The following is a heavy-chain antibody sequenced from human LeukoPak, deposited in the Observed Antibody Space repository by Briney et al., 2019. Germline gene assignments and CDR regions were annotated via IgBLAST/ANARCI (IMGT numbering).Heavy chain of an antibody. CDR3: ARDISDAAAGRMEHDY. CDR1: GASISSSTYY. J-gene: IGHJ4*02. CDR2: TYYSSST. Sequence: SETLSLTCTVSGASISSSTYYWGWLRQPPGGGPEWIGYTYYSSSTYYDSSLKSQVTISVDTSKNQFSLKLSSVTAADTAVYYCARDISDAAAGRMEHDYWGQGALVTVSS. D-gene: IGHD6-13*01. V-gene: IGHV4-39*07.